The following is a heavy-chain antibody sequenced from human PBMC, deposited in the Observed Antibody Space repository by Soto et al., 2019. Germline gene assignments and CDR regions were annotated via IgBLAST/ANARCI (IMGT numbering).Heavy chain of an antibody. CDR1: GGSISKFY. J-gene: IGHJ5*02. CDR2: VYATGTT. CDR3: VRDGSKSLRDWFDP. Sequence: SETLSLICHVSGGSISKFYWAWIRKTAGNGLEWMGRVYATGTTDYNPSLRSRVAMSVDISKKTFSLRLRSVTGADSGVYYCVRDGSKSLRDWFDPWGQGILVTVSS. V-gene: IGHV4-4*07.